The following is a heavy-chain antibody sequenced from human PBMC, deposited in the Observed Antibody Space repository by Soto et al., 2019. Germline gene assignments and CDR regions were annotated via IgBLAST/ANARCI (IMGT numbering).Heavy chain of an antibody. V-gene: IGHV4-34*01. J-gene: IGHJ5*02. Sequence: SETLSLTCAVYGGSFSGYYWSWIRQPPGKGLEWIGEINHSGSTNYNPSLKSRVTISVDTSKNQFSLKLSSVTAADTAVYYCARVKQLAPLGFDPWGQGTLVTVSS. CDR2: INHSGST. D-gene: IGHD6-6*01. CDR1: GGSFSGYY. CDR3: ARVKQLAPLGFDP.